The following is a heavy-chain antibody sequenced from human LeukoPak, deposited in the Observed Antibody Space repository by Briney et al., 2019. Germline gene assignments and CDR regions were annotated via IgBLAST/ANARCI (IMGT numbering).Heavy chain of an antibody. D-gene: IGHD3-10*01. CDR3: AKDRSYGAFEI. Sequence: GGTLRLSCAASGFTFSNHGMNWVRQAPGKGLEWVSGISGSGGRTYYADSVKGRFTISRDNSKNTVYLQMNSLRAEDTAVYYCAKDRSYGAFEIRGQGTMVTVSS. CDR2: ISGSGGRT. V-gene: IGHV3-23*01. CDR1: GFTFSNHG. J-gene: IGHJ3*02.